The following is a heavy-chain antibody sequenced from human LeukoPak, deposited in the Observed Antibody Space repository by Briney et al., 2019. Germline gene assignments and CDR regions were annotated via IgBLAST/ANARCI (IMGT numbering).Heavy chain of an antibody. CDR2: INHSGST. Sequence: SETLSLTCAVYGGSFSGYYWSWIRQPPGKGLEWIGEINHSGSTNYNPSLKSRVTMSVDTSKNQFSLKLSSVTAADTAVYYCASQGYCSGGSCYPRELYYYYMDVWGKGTTVTVSS. CDR3: ASQGYCSGGSCYPRELYYYYMDV. D-gene: IGHD2-15*01. V-gene: IGHV4-34*01. J-gene: IGHJ6*03. CDR1: GGSFSGYY.